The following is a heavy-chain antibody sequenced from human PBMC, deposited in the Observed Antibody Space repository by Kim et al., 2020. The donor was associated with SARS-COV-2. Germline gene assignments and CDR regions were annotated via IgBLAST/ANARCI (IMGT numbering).Heavy chain of an antibody. V-gene: IGHV4-4*07. Sequence: PSLQSRVTMSVDTSKNQFSLKLSSVTAADTAVYYCASLRGGSWRYWYFDLWGRGTLVTVSS. D-gene: IGHD6-13*01. CDR3: ASLRGGSWRYWYFDL. J-gene: IGHJ2*01.